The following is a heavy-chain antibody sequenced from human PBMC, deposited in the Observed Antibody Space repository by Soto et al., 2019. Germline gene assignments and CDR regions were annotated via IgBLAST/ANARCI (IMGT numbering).Heavy chain of an antibody. D-gene: IGHD3-9*01. V-gene: IGHV3-23*01. CDR1: GFTFSSYA. CDR2: ISGSGGST. Sequence: GGCLRLSCAASGFTFSSYAMSWVRQAPGKGLAWVSTISGSGGSTYYADSVKGRFTISRDNSKNTLYLQMNSLRAEDTAVYYCAKLSRHYDLLTTYYPAGFDSWGQGTLVTVSS. CDR3: AKLSRHYDLLTTYYPAGFDS. J-gene: IGHJ4*02.